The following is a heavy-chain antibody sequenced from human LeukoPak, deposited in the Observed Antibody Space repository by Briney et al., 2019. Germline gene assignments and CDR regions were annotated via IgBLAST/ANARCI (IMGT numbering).Heavy chain of an antibody. J-gene: IGHJ3*02. V-gene: IGHV3-23*01. CDR3: TRETDIVVVVAAFPAFDI. CDR2: ISGSGFST. CDR1: GFTFSNYA. Sequence: GGSLRLSCAASGFTFSNYAMSWVRQAPGKGLEWVSAISGSGFSTYYADSVKGRFTISRDNSKNTLYLQMNSLRAEDTAVYYCTRETDIVVVVAAFPAFDIWGQGTMVTVSS. D-gene: IGHD2-15*01.